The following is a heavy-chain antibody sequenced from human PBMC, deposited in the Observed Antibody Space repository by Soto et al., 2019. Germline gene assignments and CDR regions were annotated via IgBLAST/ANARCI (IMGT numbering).Heavy chain of an antibody. CDR1: GYTFTSYY. CDR3: ARDQYYDILTGYRPDGGMAV. Sequence: ASVKVSCKASGYTFTSYYMHWVRQAPGQGLEWMGIINPSGGSTSYAQKFQGRVTMTRDTSTSTVYMELSSLRSEDTAVYYCARDQYYDILTGYRPDGGMAVWGQGTTVTVYS. CDR2: INPSGGST. J-gene: IGHJ6*02. V-gene: IGHV1-46*01. D-gene: IGHD3-9*01.